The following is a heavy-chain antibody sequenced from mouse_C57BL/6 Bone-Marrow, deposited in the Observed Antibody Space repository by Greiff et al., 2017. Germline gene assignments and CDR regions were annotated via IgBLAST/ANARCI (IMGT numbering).Heavy chain of an antibody. CDR1: GFTFSSYG. CDR3: ARPRYDGFAY. D-gene: IGHD2-12*01. Sequence: EVQRVESGGDLVKPGGSLKLSCAASGFTFSSYGMSWVRQTPDKRLEWVATISSGGSYPYYTDSVKGRFTISRDNAKNTLYLQMSSLKSEDTAMYYCARPRYDGFAYWGQGTLVTVSA. V-gene: IGHV5-6*01. CDR2: ISSGGSYP. J-gene: IGHJ3*01.